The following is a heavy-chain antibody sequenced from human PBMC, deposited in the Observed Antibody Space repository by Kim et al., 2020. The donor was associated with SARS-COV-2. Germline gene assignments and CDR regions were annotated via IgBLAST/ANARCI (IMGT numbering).Heavy chain of an antibody. CDR2: ISHSSSTI. CDR3: ARLELELPGI. V-gene: IGHV3-48*03. J-gene: IGHJ4*02. CDR1: GFTFSSYE. Sequence: GGSLRLSCAASGFTFSSYEMNWVRQAPGKGLEWVSYISHSSSTIYYADSVKGRFTISRDNAKNSLYLQMNSLRAEDTAVYYCARLELELPGIWGRGTLVTVSS. D-gene: IGHD1-7*01.